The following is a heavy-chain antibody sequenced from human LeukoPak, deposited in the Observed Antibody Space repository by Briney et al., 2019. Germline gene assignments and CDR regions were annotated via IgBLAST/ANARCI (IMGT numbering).Heavy chain of an antibody. D-gene: IGHD6-13*01. Sequence: GGSLRLSCAASEFSVGSNYMTWVRQAPGKGLEWVSLIYSGGSTYYADSVKGRFTISRDNSKNTLYLQMNSLRAEDTAVYYCARDRWQLVLGGYMDVWGKGTTVTISS. V-gene: IGHV3-66*01. CDR3: ARDRWQLVLGGYMDV. J-gene: IGHJ6*03. CDR1: EFSVGSNY. CDR2: IYSGGST.